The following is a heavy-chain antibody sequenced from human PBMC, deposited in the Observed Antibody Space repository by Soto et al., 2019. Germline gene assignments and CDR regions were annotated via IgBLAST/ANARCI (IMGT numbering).Heavy chain of an antibody. CDR1: GYTFTSYA. CDR3: ARDYFWSGYFYYYGMDV. J-gene: IGHJ6*02. CDR2: INAGNGNT. V-gene: IGHV1-3*01. D-gene: IGHD3-3*01. Sequence: ASVKVSCKASGYTFTSYAIHWVRQAPGQRLEWMGWINAGNGNTKYSQKFQGRVTITRDTSASTAYMELSSLRSEDTAVYYCARDYFWSGYFYYYGMDVWGQGTTVTVSS.